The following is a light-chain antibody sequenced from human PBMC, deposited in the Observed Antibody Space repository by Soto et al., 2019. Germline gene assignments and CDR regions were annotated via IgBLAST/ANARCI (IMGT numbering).Light chain of an antibody. Sequence: AIQMTQSPSSLSASVGDRVTITCLASQGIRNDLDWFQQKPGKAPKLLIYAASNLQSGVPARFSGSGSGTDFTLTISSLQPEDFATYYCLQKYFYPLTFGPGTKVDIK. J-gene: IGKJ3*01. V-gene: IGKV1-6*01. CDR2: AAS. CDR1: QGIRND. CDR3: LQKYFYPLT.